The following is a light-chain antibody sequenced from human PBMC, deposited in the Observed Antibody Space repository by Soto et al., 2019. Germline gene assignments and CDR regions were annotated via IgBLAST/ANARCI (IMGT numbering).Light chain of an antibody. CDR2: DVS. V-gene: IGLV2-14*01. CDR1: SSDVGGYNY. CDR3: SSYTSSGTRL. Sequence: QSALTQPASVSGSPGQSITISCTGTSSDVGGYNYVSWYQQHPGKAPKVMIYDVSNRPSGVSKRFSGSKSGNTASLTISGLQAEDEADYYCSSYTSSGTRLFGGGTKLTVL. J-gene: IGLJ2*01.